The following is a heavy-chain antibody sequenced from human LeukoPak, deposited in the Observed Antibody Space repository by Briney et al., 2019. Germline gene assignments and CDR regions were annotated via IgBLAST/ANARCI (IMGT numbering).Heavy chain of an antibody. D-gene: IGHD4-17*01. J-gene: IGHJ4*02. V-gene: IGHV3-7*03. CDR1: GFTFSSYW. Sequence: GGSLRLSCAASGFTFSSYWMSWVRQAPGKGLEWVANIKQDGSEKYYADSVKGRFTISRDNSKNTLYLQVNSLRAEDTAVYYCAKDQYGDRDYWGQGTLVTVSS. CDR3: AKDQYGDRDY. CDR2: IKQDGSEK.